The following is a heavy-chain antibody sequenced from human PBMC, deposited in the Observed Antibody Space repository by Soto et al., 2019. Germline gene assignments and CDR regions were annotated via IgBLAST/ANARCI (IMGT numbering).Heavy chain of an antibody. Sequence: GGSLRLSCAASGFTFSSYGMHWVRQAPGKGLEWVAVIWYDGSNKYYADSVKGRFTISRDNSKNTLYLQMNSLRAEDTAVYYCARDALILDYPGAFDIWGQGTMVTVSS. CDR1: GFTFSSYG. D-gene: IGHD4-17*01. V-gene: IGHV3-33*01. CDR3: ARDALILDYPGAFDI. J-gene: IGHJ3*02. CDR2: IWYDGSNK.